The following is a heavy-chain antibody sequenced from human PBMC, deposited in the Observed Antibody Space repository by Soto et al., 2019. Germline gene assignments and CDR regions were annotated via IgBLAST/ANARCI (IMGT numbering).Heavy chain of an antibody. CDR3: ARDRLGGWELRFPPHY. CDR2: ISSSSSYI. J-gene: IGHJ4*02. CDR1: GFTFSSYS. D-gene: IGHD1-26*01. Sequence: GGSLILSCAASGFTFSSYSMNWVRQAPGKGLEWVSSISSSSSYIYYADSVKGRFTISRDNAKNSLYLQMNSLRAEDTAVYYCARDRLGGWELRFPPHYWGQGTLVTVSS. V-gene: IGHV3-21*01.